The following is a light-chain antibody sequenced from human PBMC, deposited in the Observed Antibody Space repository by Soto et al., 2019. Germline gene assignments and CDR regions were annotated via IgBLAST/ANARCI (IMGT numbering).Light chain of an antibody. CDR1: ESVPLNY. V-gene: IGKV3-20*01. J-gene: IGKJ4*01. Sequence: EIVLAQSRXXLXXXXGXXXXLXCRVSESVPLNYLAWYQQKPGQTPRVLIYRGSNRATDIPDRFSGSGSGTDFTLTISRLEPADFAVYYCQQYGSSPLTFGGGTKVDIK. CDR2: RGS. CDR3: QQYGSSPLT.